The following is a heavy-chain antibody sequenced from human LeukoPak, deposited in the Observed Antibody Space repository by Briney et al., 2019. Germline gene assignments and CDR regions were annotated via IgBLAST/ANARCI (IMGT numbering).Heavy chain of an antibody. V-gene: IGHV4-31*03. CDR2: IYYSGST. J-gene: IGHJ4*02. Sequence: SETLSLTCTVSGGSISSGGYYWSWIRQHPGKGLEWIGYIYYSGSTYYNPSLKSRVTISVDTSKNQFSLKLSSVTAADTAVYYCAREADGATFDYWSQGTLVTVSS. D-gene: IGHD3-10*01. CDR3: AREADGATFDY. CDR1: GGSISSGGYY.